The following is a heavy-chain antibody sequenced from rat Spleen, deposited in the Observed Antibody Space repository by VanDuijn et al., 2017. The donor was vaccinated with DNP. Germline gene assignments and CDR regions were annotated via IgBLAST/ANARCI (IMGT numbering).Heavy chain of an antibody. CDR3: TMYGGYSGG. J-gene: IGHJ2*01. CDR1: GFSLTSSG. Sequence: QVQLKESGPGLVQPSQTLSLTCTVSGFSLTSSGVSWVRQPPGKGLEWMGGIWGDGSTNYNSALKSRLSISRDTSKSQVFLRMNSLQTEDTAIYFCTMYGGYSGGWGQGVMVTVSS. D-gene: IGHD1-11*01. V-gene: IGHV2-13*01. CDR2: IWGDGST.